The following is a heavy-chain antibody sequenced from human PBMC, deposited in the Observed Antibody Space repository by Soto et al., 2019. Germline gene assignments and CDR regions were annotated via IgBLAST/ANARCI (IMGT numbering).Heavy chain of an antibody. CDR1: GFTFSSYW. D-gene: IGHD2-2*01. V-gene: IGHV3-7*03. CDR3: ARDGPLSSPTSGWFDP. Sequence: EVQVVESGGGLVQPGGSLRLSCVASGFTFSSYWMSWVRQAPGKGLEWVANIKQDGHERHYMDSVKGRFTISRDNAKNSLDLIMNSLKTEDTAMYYCARDGPLSSPTSGWFDPWGQGTLVIVSS. J-gene: IGHJ5*02. CDR2: IKQDGHER.